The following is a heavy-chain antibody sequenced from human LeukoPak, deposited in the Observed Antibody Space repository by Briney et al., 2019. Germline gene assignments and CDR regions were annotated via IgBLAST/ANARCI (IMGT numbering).Heavy chain of an antibody. CDR2: INPNSGGT. CDR1: GYTFTSYG. V-gene: IGHV1-2*02. Sequence: ASVKVSCKASGYTFTSYGISWVRQAPGQGLEWMGWINPNSGGTNYAQKFQGRVTMTRDTSISTAYMELSRLRSDDTAVYYCAVGYCSGGSCYYFDYWGQGTLVTVSS. D-gene: IGHD2-15*01. J-gene: IGHJ4*02. CDR3: AVGYCSGGSCYYFDY.